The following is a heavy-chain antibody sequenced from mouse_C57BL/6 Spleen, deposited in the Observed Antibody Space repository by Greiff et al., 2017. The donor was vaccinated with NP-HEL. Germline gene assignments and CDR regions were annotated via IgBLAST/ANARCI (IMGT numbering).Heavy chain of an antibody. V-gene: IGHV1-80*01. CDR2: IYPGDGDT. CDR1: GYAFSSYW. J-gene: IGHJ2*01. CDR3: ARAPVVANLDY. Sequence: VQLQQSGASVKISCKASGYAFSSYWMNWVKQRPGKGLEWIGQIYPGDGDTNYNGKFKGKATRTADKSSSTAYMQLSSLTSEDSAVYFCARAPVVANLDYWGQGTTLTVSS. D-gene: IGHD1-1*01.